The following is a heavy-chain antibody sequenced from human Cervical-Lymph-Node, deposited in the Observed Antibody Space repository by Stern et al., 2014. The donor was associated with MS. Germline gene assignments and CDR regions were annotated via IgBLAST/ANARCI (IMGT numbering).Heavy chain of an antibody. CDR2: INHSGKP. CDR1: GASFTANY. D-gene: IGHD1-1*01. V-gene: IGHV4-34*01. J-gene: IGHJ3*01. CDR3: ARERKVERSARVFVSFDV. Sequence: QVQLQQWGAGLLRPSETLSLTCAVHGASFTANYWSWIRQTPGKGLEWIGEINHSGKPHHNRCLMSRVALSVDPSKNQFPLKLNSGTAADTAVYYCARERKVERSARVFVSFDVWGQGTLLTVSS.